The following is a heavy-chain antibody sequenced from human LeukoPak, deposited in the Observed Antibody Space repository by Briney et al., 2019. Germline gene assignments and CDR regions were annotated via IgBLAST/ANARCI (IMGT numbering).Heavy chain of an antibody. D-gene: IGHD2-2*01. Sequence: GGSLRLSCAASGFTFSSYGMHWARQAPGKGLEWVAFIRYDGSNKYYADSVKGRFTISRDNSKNTLYLQMNSLRAEDTAVYYCAKDYLPDIVVVPAAMGDWGQGTLVTVSS. CDR2: IRYDGSNK. CDR1: GFTFSSYG. CDR3: AKDYLPDIVVVPAAMGD. V-gene: IGHV3-30*02. J-gene: IGHJ4*02.